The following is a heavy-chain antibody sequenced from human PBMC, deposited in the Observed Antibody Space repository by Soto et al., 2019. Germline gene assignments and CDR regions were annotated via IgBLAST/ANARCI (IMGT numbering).Heavy chain of an antibody. CDR1: GFTFSSYA. D-gene: IGHD3-3*01. CDR2: ISGSGGST. CDR3: ASLGGYYTDYYMDV. Sequence: EVQLLETGGGLVQPGASLRLSCAASGFTFSSYAMSWVRQAPGKGLEWVSAISGSGGSTYYADSVKGRFTIYRDNSKNTMYQQMNSLRAEVTAVYYCASLGGYYTDYYMDVWSKGTTVTVSS. V-gene: IGHV3-23*01. J-gene: IGHJ6*03.